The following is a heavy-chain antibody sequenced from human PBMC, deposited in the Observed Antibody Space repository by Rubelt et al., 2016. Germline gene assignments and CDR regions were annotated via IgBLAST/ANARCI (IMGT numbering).Heavy chain of an antibody. CDR1: GFSLSTSGVG. CDR2: IYWNDDK. J-gene: IGHJ6*02. Sequence: QITLKESGPTLVKPTQTLTLTCTFSGFSLSTSGVGVGWIRQPPGKALEWLALIYWNDDKRYSPSLKSRLTITKDTSKNQVVLTMTNMDPVDTATYYCAHRGPSKYDFWSGYYRDYGMDVWGQGTTVTVSS. D-gene: IGHD3-3*01. CDR3: AHRGPSKYDFWSGYYRDYGMDV. V-gene: IGHV2-5*01.